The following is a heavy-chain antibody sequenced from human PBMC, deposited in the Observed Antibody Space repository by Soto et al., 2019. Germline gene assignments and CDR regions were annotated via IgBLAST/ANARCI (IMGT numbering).Heavy chain of an antibody. J-gene: IGHJ4*02. CDR3: AKNLYAIQPPFDY. CDR2: ISGSGGST. D-gene: IGHD2-8*01. Sequence: GGSLRLSCAASGFTFSSYAMSWVRQAPGKRLEWVSAISGSGGSTYYADSVKGRFTISRDNSKNTLYLQMNSLRAEDRAVYYCAKNLYAIQPPFDYWGQGTLVTVSS. V-gene: IGHV3-23*01. CDR1: GFTFSSYA.